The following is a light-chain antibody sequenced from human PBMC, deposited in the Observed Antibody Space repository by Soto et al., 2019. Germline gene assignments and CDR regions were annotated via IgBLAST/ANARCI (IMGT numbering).Light chain of an antibody. J-gene: IGKJ1*01. Sequence: DIQMTPSPSTLCAFVGDRVTITCRASQRISSWLAWYQQKPGKAPKFLIYDGSTLESGVPARFSGSGSGTEFTLTISSLQPDDFGTYFCQQYDSYPWTFGQGTKVDIK. CDR3: QQYDSYPWT. CDR1: QRISSW. CDR2: DGS. V-gene: IGKV1-5*01.